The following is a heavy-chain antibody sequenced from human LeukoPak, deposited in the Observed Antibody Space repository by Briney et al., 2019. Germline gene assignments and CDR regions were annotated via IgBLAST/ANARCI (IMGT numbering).Heavy chain of an antibody. CDR2: IRSKANSYAT. V-gene: IGHV3-73*01. D-gene: IGHD6-19*01. CDR1: GFTFSGSA. Sequence: PGGSLRLSCAASGFTFSGSAMHWVRQASGKGLEWVGRIRSKANSYATAYAASVKGRFTISRDDSKNTAYLQMNSLKTEDTAVYYCATRPTYWGIAVAAAGEGVYFDYWGQGTLVTVSS. CDR3: ATRPTYWGIAVAAAGEGVYFDY. J-gene: IGHJ4*02.